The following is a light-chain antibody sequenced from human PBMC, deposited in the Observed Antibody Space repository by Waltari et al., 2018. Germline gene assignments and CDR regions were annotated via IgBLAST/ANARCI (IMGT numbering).Light chain of an antibody. J-gene: IGLJ3*02. CDR2: DVT. V-gene: IGLV2-11*01. CDR1: TRAGGTSTF. CDR3: CSYAGSYIWV. Sequence: QSALTQPRSVSGSPGQSVAISCPGTTRAGGTSTFVSWYQQHPGKAPKLIIYDVTERPSGVPDRFSGSKSGNTASLTISGLQAEDEADYYCCSYAGSYIWVFGGGTKLTVL.